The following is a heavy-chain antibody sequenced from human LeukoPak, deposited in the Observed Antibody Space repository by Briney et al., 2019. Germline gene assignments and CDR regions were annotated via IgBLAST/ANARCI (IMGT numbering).Heavy chain of an antibody. V-gene: IGHV3-74*01. J-gene: IGHJ4*02. D-gene: IGHD3-22*01. CDR2: INSDGSST. Sequence: SGGSLRLSCAASGFTFSSYWMHWVRQAPGKGLVWVSRINSDGSSTSYADSVKGRFTISRDNAKNTLYLQMNSLRAEDAAVYYCATSSYYYDSSGYYGFDYWGQGTLVTVSS. CDR1: GFTFSSYW. CDR3: ATSSYYYDSSGYYGFDY.